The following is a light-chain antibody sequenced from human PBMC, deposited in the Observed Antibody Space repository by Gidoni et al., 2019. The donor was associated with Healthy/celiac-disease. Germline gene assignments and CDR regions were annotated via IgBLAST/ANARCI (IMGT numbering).Light chain of an antibody. J-gene: IGKJ2*01. CDR1: QGISSY. V-gene: IGKV1-9*01. CDR3: QQLNSYPRT. CDR2: AAS. Sequence: DIQVTQSPSFLSASVGDRVTITCRASQGISSYLAWYQQKPGKAPKLLIYAASTLQSGVPSRFSGSGSGTEFTLTISSLQPEDVATYYCQQLNSYPRTFGQGTKLEIK.